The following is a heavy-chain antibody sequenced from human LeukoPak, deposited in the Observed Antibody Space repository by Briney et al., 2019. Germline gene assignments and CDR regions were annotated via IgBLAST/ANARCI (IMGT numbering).Heavy chain of an antibody. CDR1: GFTFSRYS. J-gene: IGHJ6*03. CDR2: ISSSGTYR. Sequence: GGSLRLSCAASGFTFSRYSMNWVRQAPGKGLEWVSSISSSGTYRHYADSVKGRSTLSRDNAKNSVHLEMHSLRVEDTAVYYCARVGVTYFYYMDVWGKGTTVTVSS. V-gene: IGHV3-21*01. CDR3: ARVGVTYFYYMDV.